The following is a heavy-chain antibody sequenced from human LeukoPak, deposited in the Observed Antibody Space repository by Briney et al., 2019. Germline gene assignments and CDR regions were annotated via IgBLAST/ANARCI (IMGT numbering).Heavy chain of an antibody. CDR2: INPRGGST. J-gene: IGHJ4*02. V-gene: IGHV1-46*01. CDR3: ASSPNLLGFDY. CDR1: GYTFTTYF. Sequence: PGGSLRLSCAASGYTFTTYFMHWVRQAPGQGLEWMGIINPRGGSTNYAQKFQGRVTMTRDTSTSTVYMELSSLRSEDTAVYYCASSPNLLGFDYWGQGTLVTVSS. D-gene: IGHD1-26*01.